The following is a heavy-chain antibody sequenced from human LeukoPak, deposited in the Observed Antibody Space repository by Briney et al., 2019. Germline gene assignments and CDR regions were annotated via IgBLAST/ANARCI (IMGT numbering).Heavy chain of an antibody. CDR1: GFTFSSYA. D-gene: IGHD4-17*01. Sequence: PAETLRLSCAASGFTFSSYAMHWWRQAPGKELLGGAGISYDRRNKYYEDSVKGRFTISRDKSKNKLYLQMSSLSAADTAVYYCARVTRLRSPRQHWGQSTLLTVP. CDR2: ISYDRRNK. CDR3: ARVTRLRSPRQH. V-gene: IGHV3-30*04. J-gene: IGHJ1*01.